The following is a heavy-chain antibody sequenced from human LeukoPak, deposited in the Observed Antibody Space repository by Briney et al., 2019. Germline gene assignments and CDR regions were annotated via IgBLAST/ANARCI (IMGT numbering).Heavy chain of an antibody. CDR2: ISSSADST. V-gene: IGHV3-23*01. J-gene: IGHJ4*02. CDR3: ANPLVKYTYGGNFDY. D-gene: IGHD4-23*01. CDR1: GFTFSGYD. Sequence: PGGSLRLSCEASGFTFSGYDMSWVRQAPGKGLAWVSVISSSADSTYYADSVKGRFTISRYNSKNTLYLQMNNLRAEDTAVYYCANPLVKYTYGGNFDYWGQGIVVTVSS.